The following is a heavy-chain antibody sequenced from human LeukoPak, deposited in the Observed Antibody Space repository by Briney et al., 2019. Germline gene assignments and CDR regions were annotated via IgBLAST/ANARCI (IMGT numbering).Heavy chain of an antibody. CDR1: GGSISSGDYY. Sequence: SETLSLTCTVSGGSISSGDYYRSWIRQPPGKGLEWIGYIYYSGSTYYNPSLKSRATISVDTSKNQFSLKLSSVTAADTAVYYCARMGYYFDYWGQGTLVTVSS. CDR2: IYYSGST. J-gene: IGHJ4*02. D-gene: IGHD3-16*01. CDR3: ARMGYYFDY. V-gene: IGHV4-30-4*01.